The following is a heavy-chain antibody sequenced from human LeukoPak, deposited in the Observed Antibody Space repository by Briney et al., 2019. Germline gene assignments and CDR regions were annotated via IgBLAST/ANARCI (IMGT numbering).Heavy chain of an antibody. V-gene: IGHV3-53*01. CDR3: ARHDSGYGPFDY. CDR2: IYSGGDT. CDR1: GFTVSTNY. J-gene: IGHJ4*02. Sequence: GGSLRLSCAVSGFTVSTNYMSWVRQAPGKGLEWVSVIYSGGDTYYADSVKGRSTFSRDNSKNTLYLQMNSLRAEDTAVYYCARHDSGYGPFDYWGQGTLVTVSS. D-gene: IGHD3-22*01.